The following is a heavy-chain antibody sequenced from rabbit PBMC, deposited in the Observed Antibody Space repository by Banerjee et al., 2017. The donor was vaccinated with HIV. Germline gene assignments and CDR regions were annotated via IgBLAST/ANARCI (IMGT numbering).Heavy chain of an antibody. V-gene: IGHV1S40*01. J-gene: IGHJ6*01. CDR1: GFTFSSYYC. D-gene: IGHD1-1*01. CDR2: IYGGSSGST. CDR3: ARSTSGYDIGDL. Sequence: QSLEESGGDLVKPGASLTLTCTASGFTFSSYYCMCWVRQAPGKGLEWIACIYGGSSGSTYYASWAKGRFTISKASSTTVTLQMTSLTAADTATYFCARSTSGYDIGDLWGQGTLVTVS.